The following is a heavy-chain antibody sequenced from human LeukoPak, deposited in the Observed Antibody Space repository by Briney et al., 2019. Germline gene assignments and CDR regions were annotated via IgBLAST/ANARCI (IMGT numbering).Heavy chain of an antibody. V-gene: IGHV4-59*01. CDR2: IYYNGAT. Sequence: SETLSLTCTVSGGSITDYYWIWIRQPPGKGLEYIGYIYYNGATNYNPTLKSRVTISVDTSKNQFSLNLRSVTAADTAVYYCTRSDYSTYFNYWGPGTLVTVSS. CDR1: GGSITDYY. J-gene: IGHJ4*02. D-gene: IGHD2-15*01. CDR3: TRSDYSTYFNY.